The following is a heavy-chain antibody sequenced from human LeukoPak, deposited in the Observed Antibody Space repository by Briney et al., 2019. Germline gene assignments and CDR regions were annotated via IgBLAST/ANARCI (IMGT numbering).Heavy chain of an antibody. D-gene: IGHD5-12*01. V-gene: IGHV4-59*01. J-gene: IGHJ5*02. CDR1: GGSISSYH. CDR3: ARVLGSGYDA. CDR2: IYYSGST. Sequence: SETLSLTSTVSGGSISSYHWSWIRQPPGKGLEWIGYIYYSGSTNYNPSLKSRVTISVDTSKNQFSLKLSSVTAADTAVYYCARVLGSGYDAWGQGTLVTVSS.